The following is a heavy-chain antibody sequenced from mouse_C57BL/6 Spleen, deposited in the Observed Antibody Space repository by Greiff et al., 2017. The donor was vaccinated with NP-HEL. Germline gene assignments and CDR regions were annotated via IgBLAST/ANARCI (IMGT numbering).Heavy chain of an antibody. V-gene: IGHV5-17*01. J-gene: IGHJ4*01. CDR3: ARQGSTMITTRAMDY. CDR1: GFTFSDYG. Sequence: EVMLVESGGGLVKPGGSLKLSCAASGFTFSDYGMHWVRQAPEKGLEWVAYISSGSSSIYYADPVKGRFTISRDNAKNTLFLQMTSLRSEDTAMYYCARQGSTMITTRAMDYWGQGTSVTVSS. CDR2: ISSGSSSI. D-gene: IGHD2-4*01.